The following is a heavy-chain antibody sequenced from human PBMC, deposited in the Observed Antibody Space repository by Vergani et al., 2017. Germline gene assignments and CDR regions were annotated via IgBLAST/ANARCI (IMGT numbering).Heavy chain of an antibody. D-gene: IGHD3-22*01. V-gene: IGHV4-39*07. CDR2: TYYSGST. CDR3: ARDYPQGYYESSGLADAFDI. Sequence: QLQLQESGPGLVKPSETLSLTCTVSGGSISSSSYYWGWIRQPPGKGLEWIGSTYYSGSTYYNTSLKSRVTISVDTSKNQFSLKLSSVTAADTAVYYCARDYPQGYYESSGLADAFDIWGQGTMVTVSS. J-gene: IGHJ3*02. CDR1: GGSISSSSYY.